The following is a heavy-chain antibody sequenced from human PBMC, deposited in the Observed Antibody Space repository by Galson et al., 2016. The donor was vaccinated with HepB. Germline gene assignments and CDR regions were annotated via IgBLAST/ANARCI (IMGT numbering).Heavy chain of an antibody. CDR1: GFTFSSYG. CDR3: ARAMPSNRYGPLGYS. CDR2: IYSGGST. J-gene: IGHJ4*02. D-gene: IGHD5-18*01. V-gene: IGHV3-53*01. Sequence: SLRLSCAASGFTFSSYGMHWVRQTPGKGLEWVSIIYSGGSTYYADSVKGRFTISRDNSKNTLSLQLNGLRAEDTAMYYCARAMPSNRYGPLGYSWGQGTLVTVSS.